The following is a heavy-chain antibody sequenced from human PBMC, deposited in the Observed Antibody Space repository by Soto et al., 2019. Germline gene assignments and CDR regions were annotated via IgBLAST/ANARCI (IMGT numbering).Heavy chain of an antibody. CDR1: GYPFTDYF. D-gene: IGHD2-21*02. CDR2: ISLYHHST. CDR3: ARELYSCGGDCPYYMDY. Sequence: ASVKVSCKTSGYPFTDYFIHWVRQAPGQGLEWMGVISLYHHSTSYAQKFQGRLTVTADTSTTTVYMDLSSLTSEDSAVYWCARELYSCGGDCPYYMDYWGQGTLVTVSS. V-gene: IGHV1-46*01. J-gene: IGHJ4*02.